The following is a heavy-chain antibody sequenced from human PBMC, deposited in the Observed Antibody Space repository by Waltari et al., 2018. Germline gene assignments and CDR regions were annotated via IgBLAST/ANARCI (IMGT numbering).Heavy chain of an antibody. V-gene: IGHV1-8*03. CDR3: ARGQRIVGASGEYFQH. CDR1: GYTFTSYD. CDR2: MNPNSGNT. J-gene: IGHJ1*01. Sequence: QVQLVQSGAEVKKPGASVKVSCKASGYTFTSYDIHWVRQATGQGLEWMGWMNPNSGNTGYAQKFQGRVTITRNTSISTAYMELSSLRSEDTAVYYCARGQRIVGASGEYFQHWGQGTLVTVSS. D-gene: IGHD1-26*01.